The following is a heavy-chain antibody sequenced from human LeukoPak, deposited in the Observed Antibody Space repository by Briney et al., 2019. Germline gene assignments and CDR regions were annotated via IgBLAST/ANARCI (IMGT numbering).Heavy chain of an antibody. CDR3: ARGWYSSCWISYYYYYYMDV. J-gene: IGHJ6*03. CDR2: FDPEDGET. D-gene: IGHD6-13*01. Sequence: ASVKVSCKVSGYTLTELSMHWVRQAPGKGLEWMGGFDPEDGETIYAQKLQGRVTMTTDTSTSTAYMELRSLRSDDTAVYYCARGWYSSCWISYYYYYYMDVWGKGTTVTVSS. V-gene: IGHV1-24*01. CDR1: GYTLTELS.